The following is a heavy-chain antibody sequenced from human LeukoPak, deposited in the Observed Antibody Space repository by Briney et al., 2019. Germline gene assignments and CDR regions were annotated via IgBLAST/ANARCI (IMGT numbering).Heavy chain of an antibody. CDR3: AKARGRIQLWTDFDY. CDR2: ISGSGAIT. D-gene: IGHD5-18*01. J-gene: IGHJ4*02. Sequence: PGGSLRLSCAASGLTFSFHGMTWVRQAPGKGLEWASGISGSGAITAYADSVKGRFTISRDNSKNTLYLQMNSLRAEDTAVYYCAKARGRIQLWTDFDYWGQGTLVTVSS. V-gene: IGHV3-23*01. CDR1: GLTFSFHG.